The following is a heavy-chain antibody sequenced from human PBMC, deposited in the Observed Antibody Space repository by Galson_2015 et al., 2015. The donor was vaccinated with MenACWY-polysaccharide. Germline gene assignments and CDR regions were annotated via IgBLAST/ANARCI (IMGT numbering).Heavy chain of an antibody. V-gene: IGHV3-7*01. D-gene: IGHD5-24*01. CDR1: GFTFSTYW. CDR3: ATAPSLHVGQH. J-gene: IGHJ1*01. CDR2: IKQDGSEK. Sequence: SLRLSCAASGFTFSTYWMTWVRQAPGKGLKWVANIKQDGSEKYYVDSVKGRFTIPRDNAENSLYLQMNSLRAEDTAVYYCATAPSLHVGQHWGQGTLVIVSS.